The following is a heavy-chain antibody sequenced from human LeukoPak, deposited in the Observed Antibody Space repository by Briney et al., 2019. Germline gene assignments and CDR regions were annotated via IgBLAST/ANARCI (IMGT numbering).Heavy chain of an antibody. Sequence: SETLSLTCAVYGGSFSGYYWSWIRQPPGKRLEWIGEINHSGSTNYNPSLKSRVTISVDTSKNQFSLKLSSVTAADTAVYYCARVLNYYDSSVYYSNWGKGTLVTVSS. J-gene: IGHJ4*02. CDR2: INHSGST. CDR3: ARVLNYYDSSVYYSN. CDR1: GGSFSGYY. D-gene: IGHD3-22*01. V-gene: IGHV4-34*01.